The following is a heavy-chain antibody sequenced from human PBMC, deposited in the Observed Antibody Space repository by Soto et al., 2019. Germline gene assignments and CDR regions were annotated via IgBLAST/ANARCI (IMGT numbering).Heavy chain of an antibody. CDR2: ISSSSSNI. CDR3: ARDGGRRGGGYFDL. Sequence: EVQLVESGGGLVKPGGSLRLSCAASGFTFSSYSMNWVRQAPGKGLEWVSSISSSSSNIYYADAVKGRFTMSRDNAKNLVYVERNSRGGGDPDVYYCARDGGRRGGGYFDLWGRGTLVTVSS. CDR1: GFTFSSYS. D-gene: IGHD3-16*01. J-gene: IGHJ2*01. V-gene: IGHV3-21*06.